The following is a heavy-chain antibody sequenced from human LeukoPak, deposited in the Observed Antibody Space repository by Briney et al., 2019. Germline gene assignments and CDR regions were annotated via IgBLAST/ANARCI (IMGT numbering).Heavy chain of an antibody. D-gene: IGHD3-22*01. CDR3: AYSAYHKYYFDY. Sequence: PSETLSLTCNVSGGSINSYYWSWIRQSPGKGLEWIGYIYYSGSTNYNPSLKSRVTISLDTSKNQFSLKLTSVTAADTAVYHCAYSAYHKYYFDYWGQGTLVTVSS. J-gene: IGHJ4*02. CDR2: IYYSGST. CDR1: GGSINSYY. V-gene: IGHV4-59*01.